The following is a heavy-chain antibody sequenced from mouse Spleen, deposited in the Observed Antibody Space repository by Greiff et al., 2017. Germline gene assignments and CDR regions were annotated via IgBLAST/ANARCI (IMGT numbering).Heavy chain of an antibody. CDR1: GYTFTSYW. CDR2: IDPSDSYT. CDR3: ARWDDYGSSYDY. J-gene: IGHJ2*01. V-gene: IGHV1-69*01. Sequence: QVQLQQPGAELVMPGASVKLSCKASGYTFTSYWMHWVKQRPGQGLEWIGEIDPSDSYTNYNQKFKGKATLTVDKSSSTAYMQLSSLTSEDSAVYYCARWDDYGSSYDYWGQGTTLTVSS. D-gene: IGHD1-1*01.